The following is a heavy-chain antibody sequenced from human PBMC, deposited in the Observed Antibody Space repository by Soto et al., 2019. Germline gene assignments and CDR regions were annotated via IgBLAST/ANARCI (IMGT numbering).Heavy chain of an antibody. CDR1: GFTFDDYG. Sequence: GGSLRLSCTASGFTFDDYGLSWFRQAPGKGLEWVGFIRSTAYHGTPQYAASVQGRFIISRGDSKSIAYLQMNSLKTEDTAVYYCGRAGGYDFFIDSWGQGTLVTVSS. CDR2: IRSTAYHGTP. J-gene: IGHJ4*02. D-gene: IGHD5-12*01. V-gene: IGHV3-49*03. CDR3: GRAGGYDFFIDS.